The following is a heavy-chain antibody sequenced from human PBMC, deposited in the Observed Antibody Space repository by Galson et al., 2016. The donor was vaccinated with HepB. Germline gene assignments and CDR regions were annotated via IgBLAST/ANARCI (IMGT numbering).Heavy chain of an antibody. CDR1: GYTFASYG. V-gene: IGHV1-18*01. Sequence: SVKVSCKASGYTFASYGIAWVRQAPGQGLEWMGWISSYDDKIKYAQKFQGRLTMTIDSSTDPAYMELRSLRSDDTAIYYCARERGNYAYFDYWGQGTLVTVSS. D-gene: IGHD4-11*01. CDR2: ISSYDDKI. J-gene: IGHJ4*02. CDR3: ARERGNYAYFDY.